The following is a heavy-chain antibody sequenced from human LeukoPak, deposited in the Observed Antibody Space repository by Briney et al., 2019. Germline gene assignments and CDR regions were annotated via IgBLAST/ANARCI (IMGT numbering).Heavy chain of an antibody. CDR3: ARDSVRVVGDFWSGYQQDTHAFDI. V-gene: IGHV4-39*07. D-gene: IGHD3-3*01. J-gene: IGHJ3*02. CDR1: GGSISSSSYY. CDR2: IYYSGST. Sequence: KPSETLSLTCTVSGGSISSSSYYWGWIRQPPGKGLEWIGSIYYSGSTYYNPSLKSRVTISVDTSKNQFSLKLSSVTAADTAVYYCARDSVRVVGDFWSGYQQDTHAFDIWGQGTMVTVSS.